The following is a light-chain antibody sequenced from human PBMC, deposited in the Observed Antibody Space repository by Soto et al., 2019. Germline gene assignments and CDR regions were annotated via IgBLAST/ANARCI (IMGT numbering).Light chain of an antibody. V-gene: IGLV2-23*03. Sequence: SALTQPASVSGSPGQSITISCTGTSSDVGSYNLVSWYQQHPGKAPKLMMYEGSKRPSGVSNRFSGSKSGNTASLTISGLQAEDEADYYCCSYAGSSTFAYVFGSGTKVTVL. CDR2: EGS. CDR1: SSDVGSYNL. CDR3: CSYAGSSTFAYV. J-gene: IGLJ1*01.